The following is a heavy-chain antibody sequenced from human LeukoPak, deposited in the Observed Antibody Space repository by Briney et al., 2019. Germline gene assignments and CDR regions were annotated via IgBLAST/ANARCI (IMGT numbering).Heavy chain of an antibody. CDR2: IYHSRST. CDR1: GYSISSGYY. J-gene: IGHJ3*02. Sequence: SETLSLTCTVSGYSISSGYYWGWIRPPPGKGLEWIGSIYHSRSTYYNPSLKSRVTISVDTSKNQFSLKLSSVTAADTAVYYCATDTKRAFDIWGQGTMVTVSS. V-gene: IGHV4-38-2*02. D-gene: IGHD1-1*01. CDR3: ATDTKRAFDI.